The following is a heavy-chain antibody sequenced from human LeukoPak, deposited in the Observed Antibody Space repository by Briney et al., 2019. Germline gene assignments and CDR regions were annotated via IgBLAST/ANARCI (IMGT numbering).Heavy chain of an antibody. CDR1: GYSFTNYW. CDR2: IYPGDSDT. J-gene: IGHJ3*02. CDR3: ARPMVRGQVRAFDI. D-gene: IGHD3-10*01. V-gene: IGHV5-51*01. Sequence: GESLKISCNVSGYSFTNYWIGWVRQMPGKGLEWMGIIYPGDSDTKYSPSFQGQVTISADKSISTAYLQWSSLKASDTAMYYCARPMVRGQVRAFDIWGQGTMVTVSS.